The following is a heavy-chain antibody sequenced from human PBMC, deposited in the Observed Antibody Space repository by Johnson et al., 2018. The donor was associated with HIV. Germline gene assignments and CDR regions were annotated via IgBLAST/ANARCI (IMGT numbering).Heavy chain of an antibody. CDR2: INWNGGST. CDR1: GFTFDDYG. J-gene: IGHJ3*02. Sequence: VQLVESVGGVVRPGGSLRLSCAASGFTFDDYGMSWVRQAPGKGLEWVSGINWNGGSTGYADSVKGRFTISRDNSKNTLYLQMSSRRAEDTAVYYCARDWSIGISRGCAFDIWGQGTMVTVSS. D-gene: IGHD3-3*01. CDR3: ARDWSIGISRGCAFDI. V-gene: IGHV3-20*04.